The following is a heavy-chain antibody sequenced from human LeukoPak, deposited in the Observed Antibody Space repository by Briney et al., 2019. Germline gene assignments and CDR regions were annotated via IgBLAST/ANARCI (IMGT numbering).Heavy chain of an antibody. CDR2: ISAYNGNT. J-gene: IGHJ4*02. CDR1: GYTFTSYG. CDR3: ARDRTFTMVRGVMGY. D-gene: IGHD3-10*01. V-gene: IGHV1-18*01. Sequence: ASVKVSCKASGYTFTSYGISWVRQAPGQGREWMGWISAYNGNTNYAQKLQGRVTMTTDTSTSTAYMELRSLRSDDTAVYYCARDRTFTMVRGVMGYWGQGTLVTVSS.